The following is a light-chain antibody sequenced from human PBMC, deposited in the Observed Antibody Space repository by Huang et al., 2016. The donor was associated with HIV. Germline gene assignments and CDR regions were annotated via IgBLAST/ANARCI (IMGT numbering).Light chain of an antibody. J-gene: IGKJ4*01. CDR2: DAA. Sequence: EIVLTQSPATVSLSPGERATLSCRASQSFSSCLAWYQQKPGKAPRLLIYDAANRATGIPARFSGSGSGTDFTLTISSLEPEDFAVYYCQQVGTFGGGTKVEIK. CDR3: QQVGT. V-gene: IGKV3-11*01. CDR1: QSFSSC.